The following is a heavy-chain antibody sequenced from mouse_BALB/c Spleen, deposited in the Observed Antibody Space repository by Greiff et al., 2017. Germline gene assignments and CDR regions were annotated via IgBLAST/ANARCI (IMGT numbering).Heavy chain of an antibody. CDR2: ISNGGGST. J-gene: IGHJ2*01. CDR3: ARHVELGRDYLDY. D-gene: IGHD4-1*01. Sequence: EVMLVESGGGLVQPGGSLKLSCAASGFTFSSYTMSWVRQTPEKRLEWVAYISNGGGSTYYPDTVKGRFTISRDNAKNTLYLQMSSLKSEDTAMYYCARHVELGRDYLDYWGQGTTLTVSS. CDR1: GFTFSSYT. V-gene: IGHV5-12-2*01.